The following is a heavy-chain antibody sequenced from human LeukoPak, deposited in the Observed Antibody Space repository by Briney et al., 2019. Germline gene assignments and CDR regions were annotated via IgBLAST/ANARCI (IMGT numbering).Heavy chain of an antibody. D-gene: IGHD1-1*01. Sequence: SETLSLTCTVSGGSLSGYYWSWLRQPPGQGLEWIAYIHSSGYTNYNPSLKSRVTISVDTSKNQFSLKLSSVTAADTAVYYCARHDPEVPTDAFDIWGQGTMVTVSS. J-gene: IGHJ3*02. CDR3: ARHDPEVPTDAFDI. CDR2: IHSSGYT. CDR1: GGSLSGYY. V-gene: IGHV4-4*09.